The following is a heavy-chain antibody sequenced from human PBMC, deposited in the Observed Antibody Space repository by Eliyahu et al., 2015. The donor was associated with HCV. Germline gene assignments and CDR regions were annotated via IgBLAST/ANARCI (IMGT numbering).Heavy chain of an antibody. CDR2: IFSNDEK. Sequence: QVTLKESGPVLVKPTETLTLTCTVSGFSLSNARMGVSWIRQPPGKALEWLAHIFSNDEKSYSTSLKSRLTISKDTSKSQVVLTMTNMDPVDTATYYCARSLGGGYSSSWSARYYYYGMDVWGQGTTVTVSS. D-gene: IGHD6-13*01. CDR1: GFSLSNARMG. CDR3: ARSLGGGYSSSWSARYYYYGMDV. V-gene: IGHV2-26*01. J-gene: IGHJ6*02.